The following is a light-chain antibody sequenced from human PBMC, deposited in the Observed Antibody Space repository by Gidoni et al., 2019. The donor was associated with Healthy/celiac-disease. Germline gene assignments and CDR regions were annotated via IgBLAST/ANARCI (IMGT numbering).Light chain of an antibody. CDR3: QQYYSTPT. Sequence: DIVMTQSPDSLAVSLGERATINCKSSQSVLYSSNNKNYLAWYTQKPGQPPTLLIYWASTRESGVPDRFSGSGSGTDFTLTISSLQAEDVAVYYCQQYYSTPTFGQGTKVEIK. J-gene: IGKJ1*01. CDR2: WAS. CDR1: QSVLYSSNNKNY. V-gene: IGKV4-1*01.